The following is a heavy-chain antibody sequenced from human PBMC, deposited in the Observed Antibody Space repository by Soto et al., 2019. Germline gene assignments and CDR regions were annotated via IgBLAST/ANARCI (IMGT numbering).Heavy chain of an antibody. D-gene: IGHD6-13*01. CDR2: IRSKANSYAT. CDR3: TRLKTAAAGTGYYYYGMDV. Sequence: EVQLVESGGGLVQPGGSLNLSCAASGFTFSGSAMHWVRQASGKGLEWVGRIRSKANSYATAYAASVKGRFTISRDDSKNTAYLQMNSLKTEDTAVYYCTRLKTAAAGTGYYYYGMDVWGQGTTVTVSS. CDR1: GFTFSGSA. J-gene: IGHJ6*02. V-gene: IGHV3-73*02.